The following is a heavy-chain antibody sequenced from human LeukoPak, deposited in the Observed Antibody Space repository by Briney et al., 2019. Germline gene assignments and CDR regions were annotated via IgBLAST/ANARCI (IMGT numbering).Heavy chain of an antibody. Sequence: SETLSLTCTVSGGSISRGSHYWSWIRQPAGKGLEWIGRIYSSGNTNYNPSLKSRVTISLDTSKIQFSLNLSSVTAADTAVYYCAGEVGGSWFDPWGLGTLVTVSS. CDR3: AGEVGGSWFDP. V-gene: IGHV4-61*02. CDR1: GGSISRGSHY. D-gene: IGHD1-26*01. J-gene: IGHJ5*02. CDR2: IYSSGNT.